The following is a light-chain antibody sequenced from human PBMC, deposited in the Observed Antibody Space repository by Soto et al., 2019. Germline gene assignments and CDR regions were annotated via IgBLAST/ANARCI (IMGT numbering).Light chain of an antibody. CDR1: SSDVGNYNL. CDR3: CSYAGSTTTFVV. V-gene: IGLV2-23*01. CDR2: EAS. Sequence: QSVLTQPASVSGSPGQSITISCTGTSSDVGNYNLVSWYQQHPGKAPKLIIYEASKRPSEVSNRSSGSKSGNTASLTISGLQAEDEADYYCCSYAGSTTTFVVFGGGTKLTVL. J-gene: IGLJ2*01.